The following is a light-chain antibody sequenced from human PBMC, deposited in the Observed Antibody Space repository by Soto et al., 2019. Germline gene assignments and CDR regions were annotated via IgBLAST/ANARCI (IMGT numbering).Light chain of an antibody. CDR3: GLYMGSGIWV. CDR2: STN. CDR1: SGSVSTSYY. V-gene: IGLV8-61*01. Sequence: QTVVTQEPSFSVSPGGTVTLTCGLSSGSVSTSYYPSWYQQTPGQAPRTLIYSTNTRSSGVPDRFSGSILGNKAALTSTGAQADDESDYYCGLYMGSGIWVFGGGTKLTV. J-gene: IGLJ3*02.